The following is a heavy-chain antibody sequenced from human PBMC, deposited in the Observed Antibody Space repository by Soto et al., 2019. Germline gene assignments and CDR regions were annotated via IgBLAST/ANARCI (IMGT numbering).Heavy chain of an antibody. CDR3: VRNFRNRIRKGADY. CDR1: GFSLSDYY. J-gene: IGHJ4*02. V-gene: IGHV3-72*01. Sequence: EVQLVESGGGLVQPGGSLRLSCAASGFSLSDYYMDWVRQAPGKGLVWVGRVRNKVDSYTTEYAASVKGSFTVSRDDSQNILYLQMNSMKTEDTAVYYCVRNFRNRIRKGADYWGQGTLVTVSS. D-gene: IGHD3-16*01. CDR2: VRNKVDSYTT.